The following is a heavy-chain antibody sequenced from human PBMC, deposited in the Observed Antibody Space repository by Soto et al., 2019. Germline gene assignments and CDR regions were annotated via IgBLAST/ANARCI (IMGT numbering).Heavy chain of an antibody. J-gene: IGHJ4*02. V-gene: IGHV1-69*01. CDR2: TIPIFGTA. D-gene: IGHD3-9*01. Sequence: QVQLVQSGAEVKKPGSSVKVSCKAYGGTFSSYAISWVRQAPGQGLEWMGGTIPIFGTANYAQKFQGRVTSTADESTSRAYMELSSLRSEDTAVYYCARAAQYYDILTGYYDYWGQGSLVTVSS. CDR1: GGTFSSYA. CDR3: ARAAQYYDILTGYYDY.